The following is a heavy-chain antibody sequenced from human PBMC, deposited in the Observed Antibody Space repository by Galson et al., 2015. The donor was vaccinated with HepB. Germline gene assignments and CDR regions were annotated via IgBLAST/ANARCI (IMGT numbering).Heavy chain of an antibody. V-gene: IGHV1-69*13. Sequence: SVKVSCKASGGTFSSYAISWVRQAPGQGLEWMGGIIPIFGTANYAQKFQGRVTITADESTSTAYMELSSLRSEDTAVYYCARDQGPPAAIGFAFDIWGQGTMVTVSS. CDR3: ARDQGPPAAIGFAFDI. D-gene: IGHD2-2*01. CDR1: GGTFSSYA. J-gene: IGHJ3*02. CDR2: IIPIFGTA.